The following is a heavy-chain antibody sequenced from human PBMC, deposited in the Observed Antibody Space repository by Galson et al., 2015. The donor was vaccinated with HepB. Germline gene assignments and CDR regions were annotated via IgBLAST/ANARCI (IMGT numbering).Heavy chain of an antibody. CDR1: GYSFSNYG. J-gene: IGHJ6*02. CDR3: ARDSRLELRLNNYFSYGMDV. Sequence: SVKVSCKASGYSFSNYGLSWIRQAPGRGLEWLGWFSGNDGSTNYAPRLQGRVSMTADASTGTAYLELRNLRSDDTAVYYCARDSRLELRLNNYFSYGMDVWGQGSAVIVSS. D-gene: IGHD1-1*01. CDR2: FSGNDGST. V-gene: IGHV1-18*01.